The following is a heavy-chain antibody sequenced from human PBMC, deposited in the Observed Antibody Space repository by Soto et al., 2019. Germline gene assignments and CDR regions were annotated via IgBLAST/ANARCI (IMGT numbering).Heavy chain of an antibody. Sequence: QVQLVESGGGVVQPGRSLRLSCAASGFTFSSYGMHWVRQAPGKGLVWVAVIWYDGSNKYYADSVKGRFTISRDNSKNTLYLQMNSLRAEDTSVYYCAREGKWELLRSFDYWGQGTLVTVSS. J-gene: IGHJ4*02. D-gene: IGHD1-26*01. CDR1: GFTFSSYG. V-gene: IGHV3-33*01. CDR2: IWYDGSNK. CDR3: AREGKWELLRSFDY.